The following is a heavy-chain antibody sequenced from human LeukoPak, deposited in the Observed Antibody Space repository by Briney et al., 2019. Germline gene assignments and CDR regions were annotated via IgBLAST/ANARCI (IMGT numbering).Heavy chain of an antibody. Sequence: PGRSLRLSCAASGFTVSSNYTSWVRQAPGKGLECVSVIYSDGTTYYADSVKGRFTISRDKSKNTLYLQINSLRAEDTAVYYCAVYYYGSGSQKRYYYYMDVWGKGTTVTVSS. D-gene: IGHD3-10*01. CDR1: GFTVSSNY. CDR2: IYSDGTT. J-gene: IGHJ6*03. V-gene: IGHV3-53*01. CDR3: AVYYYGSGSQKRYYYYMDV.